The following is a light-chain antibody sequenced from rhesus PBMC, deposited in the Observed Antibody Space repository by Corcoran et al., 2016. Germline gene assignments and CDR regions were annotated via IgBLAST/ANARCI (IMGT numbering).Light chain of an antibody. CDR1: QDISKY. J-gene: IGKJ1*01. CDR3: QQHNTYPPT. CDR2: GAS. V-gene: IGKV1-33*02. Sequence: DIQMTQSPSSLSASVGDTVTITCQASQDISKYLAWYQQKPGKAPKLLIYGASTLQSGDPSRVSGGGSWTEFTLTISSLQPEDFATYYCQQHNTYPPTFGQGTKVEIK.